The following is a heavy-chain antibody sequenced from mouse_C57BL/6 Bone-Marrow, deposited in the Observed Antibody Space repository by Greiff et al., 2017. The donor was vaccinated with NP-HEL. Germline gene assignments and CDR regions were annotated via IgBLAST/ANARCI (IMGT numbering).Heavy chain of an antibody. D-gene: IGHD2-3*01. CDR2: ISGGGGNT. J-gene: IGHJ3*01. CDR1: GFTFSSYP. CDR3: ARDGYYLFAY. V-gene: IGHV5-9*01. Sequence: EVKLMESGGGLVKPGGSLKLSCAASGFTFSSYPMSFVRPTPATRLAWFATISGGGGNTYYPDSVKGRFTISRDNAKNTLYLQMSSLRSEDTALYYCARDGYYLFAYWGQGTLVTVSA.